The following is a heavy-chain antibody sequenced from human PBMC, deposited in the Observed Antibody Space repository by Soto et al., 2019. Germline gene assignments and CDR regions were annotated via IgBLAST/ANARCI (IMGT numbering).Heavy chain of an antibody. CDR2: IIPIFGTA. Sequence: GASVEVSCKASGGTFSSYSISWVLQAPGEGLEWMGGIIPIFGTANYAQKFQGRVTITADKSTSTAYMELSSLRSEDTAVYYCAREGYCSSTSCYTYYYYGMDVWGQGTTVTVSS. J-gene: IGHJ6*02. CDR1: GGTFSSYS. CDR3: AREGYCSSTSCYTYYYYGMDV. D-gene: IGHD2-2*02. V-gene: IGHV1-69*06.